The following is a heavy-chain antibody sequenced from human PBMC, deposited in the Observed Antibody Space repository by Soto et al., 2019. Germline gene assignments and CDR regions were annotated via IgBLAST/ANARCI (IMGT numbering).Heavy chain of an antibody. Sequence: QVQLVQSGAEVKKPGSSVKVSCKASGGTFSSYAISWVRQAPGQGLEWMGGIIPIFGTANYAQKFQGRVTITADKSTSTAYMELSSLRSEDTAVYYCARTFGSGSYYLNYYYGMDVWGQGTTVTVSS. V-gene: IGHV1-69*06. CDR1: GGTFSSYA. CDR3: ARTFGSGSYYLNYYYGMDV. J-gene: IGHJ6*02. CDR2: IIPIFGTA. D-gene: IGHD1-26*01.